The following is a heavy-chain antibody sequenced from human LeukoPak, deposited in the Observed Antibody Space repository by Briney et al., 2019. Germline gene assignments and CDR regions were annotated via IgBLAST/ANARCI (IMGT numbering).Heavy chain of an antibody. CDR1: GFT. CDR2: ISSSSSYI. Sequence: GGSLRLSCAASGFTMNWVRQAPGQGLEWVSSISSSSSYIYYADSVKGRFTISRDNAKNSLYLQMNSLRAEDTAVYYCASFVQHWGQGTLVTVSS. J-gene: IGHJ1*01. CDR3: ASFVQH. V-gene: IGHV3-21*01. D-gene: IGHD3-3*01.